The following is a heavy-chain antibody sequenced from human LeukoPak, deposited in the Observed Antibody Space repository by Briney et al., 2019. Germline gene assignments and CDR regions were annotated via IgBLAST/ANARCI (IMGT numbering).Heavy chain of an antibody. CDR2: IYSIGST. CDR1: NGSISSYY. V-gene: IGHV4-59*01. J-gene: IGHJ4*02. CDR3: ARWSNWVFDY. D-gene: IGHD1-1*01. Sequence: SETLSLTCTVSNGSISSYYWSWIRPPPGKGLEWIGYIYSIGSTNYNPSLKSRVTISVDTSKNHFSLKLSSVTAADTAVYYCARWSNWVFDYWGQGTLVTVSS.